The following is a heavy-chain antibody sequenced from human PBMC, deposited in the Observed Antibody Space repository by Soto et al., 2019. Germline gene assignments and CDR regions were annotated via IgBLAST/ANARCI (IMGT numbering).Heavy chain of an antibody. V-gene: IGHV3-23*01. CDR1: GFTFSSYA. D-gene: IGHD3-9*01. CDR2: ISGSGGST. CDR3: AKGHVLRYFDWLESSGMDV. Sequence: GGSLRLSCAASGFTFSSYAMSWVRQAPGKGLEWVSAISGSGGSTYYADSVKGRFTISRDNSKNTLYLQMNSLRAEDTAVYYCAKGHVLRYFDWLESSGMDVWGQGTTVTVSS. J-gene: IGHJ6*02.